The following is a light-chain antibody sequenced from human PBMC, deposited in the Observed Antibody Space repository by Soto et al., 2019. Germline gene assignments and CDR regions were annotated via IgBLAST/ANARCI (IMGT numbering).Light chain of an antibody. CDR1: SSDVGGFNS. J-gene: IGLJ1*01. CDR2: DVN. CDR3: CSYAGSYSYA. V-gene: IGLV2-11*01. Sequence: QSALTQPRSVSGSPGQSVTISCTGTSSDVGGFNSVSWYQQHPGKAPKLMIYDVNKRPSGVPDRFSGSKSGSTASLTISGLQAEDEADYYYCSYAGSYSYAFATGTKVTVL.